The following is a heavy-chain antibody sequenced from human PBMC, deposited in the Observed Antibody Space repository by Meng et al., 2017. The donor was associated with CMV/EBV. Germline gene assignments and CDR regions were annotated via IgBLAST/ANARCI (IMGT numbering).Heavy chain of an antibody. CDR3: ARTISEGLYDFWSGFFGFGY. D-gene: IGHD3-3*01. V-gene: IGHV3-48*03. CDR2: ISSSGSTI. Sequence: GESLKISCAASGFTFSSYEMNWVRQAPGKGLEWVSYISSSGSTIYYADSVKGRFTISRDNAKNSLYLQMNSLRAEDTAVYYCARTISEGLYDFWSGFFGFGYWGQGTLVTVSS. CDR1: GFTFSSYE. J-gene: IGHJ4*02.